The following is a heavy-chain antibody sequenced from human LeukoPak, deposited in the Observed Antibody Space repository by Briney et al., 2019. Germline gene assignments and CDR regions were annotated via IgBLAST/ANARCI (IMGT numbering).Heavy chain of an antibody. Sequence: GGSLRLSCVASGLTFSNYEINWVRQAPGKGLEWVSYISTSGSTISYADSVKGRFTISRDNAKNSLYLQMNSLGAEDTAVYYCARALNYCMDVWGKGTTVTVSS. V-gene: IGHV3-48*03. CDR3: ARALNYCMDV. J-gene: IGHJ6*03. CDR2: ISTSGSTI. CDR1: GLTFSNYE.